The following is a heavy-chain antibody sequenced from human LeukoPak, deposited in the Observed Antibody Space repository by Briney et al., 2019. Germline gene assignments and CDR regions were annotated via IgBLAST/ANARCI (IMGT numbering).Heavy chain of an antibody. CDR1: GFTFSSYS. CDR3: ARDLVLGPVGYGSGSYYTINTRLFDY. Sequence: GGSLRLSCAASGFTFSSYSMNWVRQAPGKGLEWVSYISSSSSTIYYADSVKGRFTISRDNAKNSLYLQMNSLRSDDTAVYYCARDLVLGPVGYGSGSYYTINTRLFDYWGQGTLVTVSS. J-gene: IGHJ4*02. D-gene: IGHD3-10*01. CDR2: ISSSSSTI. V-gene: IGHV3-48*01.